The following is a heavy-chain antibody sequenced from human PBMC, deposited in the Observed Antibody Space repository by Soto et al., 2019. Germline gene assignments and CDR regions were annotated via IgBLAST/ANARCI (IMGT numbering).Heavy chain of an antibody. D-gene: IGHD2-15*01. CDR3: ARSFDVMVVAATDLDDFDY. Sequence: QVQLVESGGGVVQPGRSLRLSCAASGFTFSSYAMHWVRQAPGKGLEWVAVISYDGSNKYYADSVKGRFTISRDNSKNTLYLQMNSLRAEDTTGYYCARSFDVMVVAATDLDDFDYWGQGTLVTVSS. CDR1: GFTFSSYA. V-gene: IGHV3-30-3*01. CDR2: ISYDGSNK. J-gene: IGHJ4*02.